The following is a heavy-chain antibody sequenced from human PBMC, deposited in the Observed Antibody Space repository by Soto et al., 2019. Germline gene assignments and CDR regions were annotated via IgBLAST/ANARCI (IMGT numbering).Heavy chain of an antibody. J-gene: IGHJ6*02. V-gene: IGHV3-48*02. CDR3: ARDRSADIVVVSSDNRPAAIDYYYYGMDV. D-gene: IGHD2-2*01. Sequence: PGGSLRLSCAASGFTFSSYSMNWVRQAPGKGLEWVSYISSSSSTIYYADSVKGRFTISRDNAKNSLYLQMNSLRDEDTAVYYCARDRSADIVVVSSDNRPAAIDYYYYGMDVWGQGTTVTVSS. CDR1: GFTFSSYS. CDR2: ISSSSSTI.